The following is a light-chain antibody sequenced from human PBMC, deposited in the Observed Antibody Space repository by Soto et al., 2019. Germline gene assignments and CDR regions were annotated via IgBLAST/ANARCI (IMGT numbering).Light chain of an antibody. Sequence: DIGMTQSPAPLSVSPGERATLSCMARQSVSSNLACYQQTSGQAPRLLTYGASTRATGIPARFSGSVSGTELTVTISSLQSEDFAVYYCQQYKNWLPWTFGQGTKVEIK. CDR2: GAS. CDR1: QSVSSN. CDR3: QQYKNWLPWT. V-gene: IGKV3-15*01. J-gene: IGKJ1*01.